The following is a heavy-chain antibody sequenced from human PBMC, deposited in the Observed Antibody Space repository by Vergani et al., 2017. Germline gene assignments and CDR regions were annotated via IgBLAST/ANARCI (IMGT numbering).Heavy chain of an antibody. CDR3: ASKRGACRAAYCHSYDF. CDR1: GDSVISTDYH. Sequence: QVQLQESVPGLVKPSETLSLTCTVSGDSVISTDYHWGWIRQPPGKGLEWIGSMDYSGRHSYNPSLESRISISFATPKNQFSLRLTSVTAADTAVYYCASKRGACRAAYCHSYDFWGPGALVGVSS. D-gene: IGHD2-15*01. J-gene: IGHJ4*02. V-gene: IGHV4-39*01. CDR2: MDYSGRH.